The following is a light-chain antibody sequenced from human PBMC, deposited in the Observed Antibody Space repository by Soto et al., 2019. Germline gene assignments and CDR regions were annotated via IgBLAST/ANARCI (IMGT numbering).Light chain of an antibody. J-gene: IGLJ2*01. CDR1: SSDVGTYNL. Sequence: QSVLTQPASVSGSPGQSITISCTGTSSDVGTYNLVSWYQQHPGKAPKLMIYEDSQRPSGVSNRFSGSKSGNTASLIISGLQAEDEADYYCCSYAGYSTVVFGGGTKLTVL. V-gene: IGLV2-23*01. CDR2: EDS. CDR3: CSYAGYSTVV.